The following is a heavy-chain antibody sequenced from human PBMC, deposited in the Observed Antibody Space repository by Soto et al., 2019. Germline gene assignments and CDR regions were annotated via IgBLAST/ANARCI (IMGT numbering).Heavy chain of an antibody. CDR3: VCFECGRTAVVTAMEANGY. D-gene: IGHD2-21*02. Sequence: GGPVRRSCASSGFNFSSYEMNLVSQAPGKGLEWVSCVNSGGSTTSYADPVKGRFTISRDNAKNTLYLQMSSLRVEDTALYYCVCFECGRTAVVTAMEANGYWGQGSLVTVSA. CDR1: GFNFSSYE. J-gene: IGHJ4*02. CDR2: VNSGGSTT. V-gene: IGHV3-74*01.